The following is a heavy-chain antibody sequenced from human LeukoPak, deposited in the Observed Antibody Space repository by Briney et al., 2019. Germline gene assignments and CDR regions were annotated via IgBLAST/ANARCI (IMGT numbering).Heavy chain of an antibody. J-gene: IGHJ4*02. CDR1: GGSISGSRRY. CDR2: IRYIGTT. CDR3: AREGLRNVHNPLGY. Sequence: PSETLSLTCNVSGGSISGSRRYWGWVRQPPGGGLEWIGSIRYIGTTYYNPSLQSRLTISVDNSQNQFSLKLSSVTAADTAVYYCAREGLRNVHNPLGYWGQGTLVTVSP. V-gene: IGHV4-39*07. D-gene: IGHD5-24*01.